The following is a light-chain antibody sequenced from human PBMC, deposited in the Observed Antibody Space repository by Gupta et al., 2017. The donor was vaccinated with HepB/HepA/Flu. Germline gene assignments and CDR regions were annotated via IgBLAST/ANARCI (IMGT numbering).Light chain of an antibody. CDR1: QSVSSN. CDR2: GAS. Sequence: EIVMTQSPATPPVSPGERATLSCRAIQSVSSNLGWYQQKPGQAPRLLIYGASTRATGIPARFRGSGSGSELTLTISSRQSEDLAGDYCQQYNNWPWTFGQGTKVEIK. V-gene: IGKV3-15*01. J-gene: IGKJ1*01. CDR3: QQYNNWPWT.